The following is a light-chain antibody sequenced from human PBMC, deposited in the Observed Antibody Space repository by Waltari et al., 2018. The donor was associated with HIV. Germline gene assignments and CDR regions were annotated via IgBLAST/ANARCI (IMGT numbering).Light chain of an antibody. CDR1: QSLLHRNGYNY. CDR3: MQALQRIT. V-gene: IGKV2-28*01. Sequence: DIVMTQSQLSLPVTPGEPASISCRSSQSLLHRNGYNYLDWYLQKPGQSPQLLIYLGSNRASGVPDRFSGSGSGTDFTLKISRVEAEDVGVYYCMQALQRITFGQGTRLEIK. CDR2: LGS. J-gene: IGKJ5*01.